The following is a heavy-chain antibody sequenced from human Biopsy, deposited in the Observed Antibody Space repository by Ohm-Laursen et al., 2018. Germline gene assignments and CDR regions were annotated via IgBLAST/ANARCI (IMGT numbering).Heavy chain of an antibody. V-gene: IGHV1-69*15. D-gene: IGHD1-26*01. CDR1: GYTFTSYG. Sequence: SSVKVSCNASGYTFTSYGIGWVRQAPGQGLEWMGKVIPVFGTTDYAQNFQGRLTLTADESTSTVYMDLTGLRSDDTGIYYCARYASYSGNYGHFDYWGQGTLVTVSS. CDR2: VIPVFGTT. J-gene: IGHJ4*02. CDR3: ARYASYSGNYGHFDY.